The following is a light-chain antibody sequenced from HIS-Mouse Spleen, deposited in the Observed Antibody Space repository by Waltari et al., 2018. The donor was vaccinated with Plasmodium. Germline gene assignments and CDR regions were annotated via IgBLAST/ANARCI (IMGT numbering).Light chain of an antibody. CDR3: CSYAGSSTYV. J-gene: IGLJ1*01. CDR1: SSDIGSYNL. V-gene: IGLV2-23*01. CDR2: EGS. Sequence: QYALTQPASAPGYPGQSSPISRTGTSSDIGSYNLACWYQQHPGKAPKLMIYEGSKRPSGVSIRFSGSKSGNTASLTISGLQAEDEADYYCCSYAGSSTYVFGTGTKVTVL.